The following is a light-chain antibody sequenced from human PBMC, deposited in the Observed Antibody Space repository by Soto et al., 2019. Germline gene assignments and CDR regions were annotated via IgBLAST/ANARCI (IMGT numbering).Light chain of an antibody. J-gene: IGKJ4*01. CDR1: QSVSSN. CDR3: QQYNNWPLT. CDR2: GVS. Sequence: EIVMTQSPATLSVSPGERATLSCRASQSVSSNVAWYQQKPGQAPRLLIYGVSTRATGIPARFSGSGSGTEFTLTISSLQSEDFAVYYCQQYNNWPLTFGGGTKVEIK. V-gene: IGKV3-15*01.